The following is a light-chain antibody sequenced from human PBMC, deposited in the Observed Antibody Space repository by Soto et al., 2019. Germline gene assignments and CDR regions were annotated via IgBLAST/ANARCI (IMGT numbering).Light chain of an antibody. CDR2: GAS. CDR3: QQYSSYSGT. Sequence: VMNQAPATVSVTPGEAATLSCRASQTVNNNVAWYQLKDGQVPRLLIYGASTRATDIPARFSGSGSGTEFTLTISSLQSEDFTTYYCQQYSSYSGTLAQGTKVDI. V-gene: IGKV3-15*01. J-gene: IGKJ1*01. CDR1: QTVNNN.